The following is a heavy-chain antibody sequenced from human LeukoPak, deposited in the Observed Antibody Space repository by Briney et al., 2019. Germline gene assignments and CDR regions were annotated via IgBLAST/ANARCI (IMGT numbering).Heavy chain of an antibody. CDR2: TSAYNGNT. Sequence: ASVKVSCKASGYTFTSFGISWVRQAPGQGLEWMGWTSAYNGNTNYAQKLQGRVTMTTDTSTSTAYMELRSLRSDDTAVYYCARGRITMVRGVIIRDEAFDIWGQGTMVTVSS. V-gene: IGHV1-18*01. CDR1: GYTFTSFG. J-gene: IGHJ3*02. D-gene: IGHD3-10*01. CDR3: ARGRITMVRGVIIRDEAFDI.